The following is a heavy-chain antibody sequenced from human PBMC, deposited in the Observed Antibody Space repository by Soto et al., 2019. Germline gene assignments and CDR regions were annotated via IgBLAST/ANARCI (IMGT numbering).Heavy chain of an antibody. CDR1: GGSISSGDYY. CDR2: IYYSGST. J-gene: IGHJ4*02. V-gene: IGHV4-30-4*01. Sequence: SEILSLTCTVSGGSISSGDYYWSWIRQPPGKGLEWIGYIYYSGSTYYNPSLKSRVTISVDTSKNQFSLKLSSVTAADTAVYYCARGFDYGDFDYWGQGTLVTVSS. CDR3: ARGFDYGDFDY. D-gene: IGHD4-17*01.